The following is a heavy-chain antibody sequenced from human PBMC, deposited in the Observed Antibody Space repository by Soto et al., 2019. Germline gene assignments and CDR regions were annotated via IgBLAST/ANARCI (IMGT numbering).Heavy chain of an antibody. CDR1: GFTFSSYG. J-gene: IGHJ4*02. D-gene: IGHD3-10*01. Sequence: GGSLRLSCAACGFTFSSYGMHWVRQAPGKGLEWVAVISYDGSNKYYADSVKGRFTISRDNSKNTLYLQMNSLRAEDTAVYYCATELWFGELLNDYWGQGTLVTVSS. CDR2: ISYDGSNK. CDR3: ATELWFGELLNDY. V-gene: IGHV3-30*03.